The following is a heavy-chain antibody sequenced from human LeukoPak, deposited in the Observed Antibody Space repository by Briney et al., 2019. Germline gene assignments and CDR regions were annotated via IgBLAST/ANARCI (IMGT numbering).Heavy chain of an antibody. CDR2: VNPSGGST. CDR3: ARASGSSLFDY. CDR1: GYTFTSYC. D-gene: IGHD2-2*01. Sequence: GASVKVSCKASGYTFTSYCMHWVRQAPGQGLEWMGIVNPSGGSTSYAQKFKVRVTMTRDTSTSTVYMELSSLRSEDTAVYYCARASGSSLFDYWGQGTLVTVSS. V-gene: IGHV1-46*01. J-gene: IGHJ4*02.